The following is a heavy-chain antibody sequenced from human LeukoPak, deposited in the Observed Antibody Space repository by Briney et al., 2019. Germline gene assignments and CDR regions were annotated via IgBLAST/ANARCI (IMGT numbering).Heavy chain of an antibody. D-gene: IGHD1-14*01. CDR1: GFTFSNYG. V-gene: IGHV3-30*19. CDR3: ARGSSTGTLSLWFDP. Sequence: GGSLRLSCAASGFTFSNYGMRWVRQAPGKGLEWVAVISYDGSNKYYADSVKGRFTISRDNSKNTLYLQMNSLRAEDTAVYYCARGSSTGTLSLWFDPWGQGTLVTVSS. CDR2: ISYDGSNK. J-gene: IGHJ5*02.